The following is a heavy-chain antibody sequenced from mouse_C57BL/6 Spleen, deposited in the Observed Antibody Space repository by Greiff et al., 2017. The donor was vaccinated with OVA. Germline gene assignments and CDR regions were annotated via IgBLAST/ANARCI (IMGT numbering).Heavy chain of an antibody. CDR1: GFTFSDYG. V-gene: IGHV5-17*01. CDR2: ISSGSSTI. CDR3: ASPERRALFAY. J-gene: IGHJ3*01. Sequence: EVRLVESGGGLVKPGGSLKLSCAASGFTFSDYGMHWVRQAPEKGLEWVAYISSGSSTIYYADTVKGRFTSSRDTAKNTLFLQMTSLRSEDTAMYYCASPERRALFAYWGQGTLVTVSA.